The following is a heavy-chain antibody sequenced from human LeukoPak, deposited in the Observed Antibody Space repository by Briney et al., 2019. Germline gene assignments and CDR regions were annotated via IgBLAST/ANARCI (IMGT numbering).Heavy chain of an antibody. V-gene: IGHV3-43*02. CDR1: GFTFDDYA. J-gene: IGHJ4*02. D-gene: IGHD3-22*01. CDR3: AKDLEDDSSGYFYYFDY. CDR2: ISGDGGRT. Sequence: PGGSLRLSCAASGFTFDDYAMHWVRQAPGKGLEWVSLISGDGGRTHYADSVKGRFTISRDNSKNSLYLQMNSLRTEDTALYYCAKDLEDDSSGYFYYFDYWGQGTLVTVSS.